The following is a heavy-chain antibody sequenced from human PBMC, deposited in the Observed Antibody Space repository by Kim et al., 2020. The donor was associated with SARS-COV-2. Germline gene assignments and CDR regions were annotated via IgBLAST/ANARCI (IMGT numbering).Heavy chain of an antibody. V-gene: IGHV3-23*01. CDR2: ISGSGGST. Sequence: GGSLRLSCAASGFTFSSYAMSWVRQAPGKGLEWVSAISGSGGSTYSADSVKGRFTISRDNSKNTLYLQMNSLRAEDTAVYYCAKASESRRLLWFGELEGHPDYWGQGTLVTVSS. CDR3: AKASESRRLLWFGELEGHPDY. CDR1: GFTFSSYA. D-gene: IGHD3-10*01. J-gene: IGHJ4*02.